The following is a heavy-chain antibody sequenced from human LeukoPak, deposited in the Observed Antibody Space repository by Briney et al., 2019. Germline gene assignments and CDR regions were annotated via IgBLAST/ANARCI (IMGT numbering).Heavy chain of an antibody. CDR3: ARQPSSWITSFDS. CDR2: IYYSGST. CDR1: GGSLSSYF. D-gene: IGHD6-13*01. J-gene: IGHJ4*02. V-gene: IGHV4-59*01. Sequence: KASETLSLTCTVSGGSLSSYFWSWIRQPPGKGLEWIAYIYYSGSTNYNPSLKSRVTISVDTSKNQFSLKLSSVTAADTAVYYCARQPSSWITSFDSWGQGTLVTVFS.